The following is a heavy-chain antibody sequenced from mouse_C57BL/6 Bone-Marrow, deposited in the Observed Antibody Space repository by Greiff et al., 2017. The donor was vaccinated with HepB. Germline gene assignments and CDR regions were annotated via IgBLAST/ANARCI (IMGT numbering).Heavy chain of an antibody. Sequence: EVQLQQSGPELVKPGASVKISCKASGYTFTDYYMNWVKQSHGKSLEWIGEINPNNGGTSYNQKFKGKATLTVNKSSSTAYMELRSLTSEDSAVYYCARNSEMVGMDYWGQGTSVTVSS. CDR3: ARNSEMVGMDY. CDR2: INPNNGGT. CDR1: GYTFTDYY. V-gene: IGHV1-26*01. J-gene: IGHJ4*01. D-gene: IGHD1-1*02.